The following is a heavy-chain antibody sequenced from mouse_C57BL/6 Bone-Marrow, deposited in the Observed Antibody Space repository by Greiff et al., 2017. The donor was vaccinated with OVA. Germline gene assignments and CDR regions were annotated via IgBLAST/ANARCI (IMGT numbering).Heavy chain of an antibody. CDR1: GYTFTSYW. CDR2: IHPNSGST. V-gene: IGHV1-64*01. Sequence: QVQLQQPGAELVKPGASVKLSCKASGYTFTSYWMHWVKQRPGQGLEWIGMIHPNSGSTNYNETFKSKATLTVDKSSSTAYMQLSSLTSEDSAVYDGARGDNYYGSSDLGAMDYWGQGTSVTVSS. D-gene: IGHD1-1*01. J-gene: IGHJ4*01. CDR3: ARGDNYYGSSDLGAMDY.